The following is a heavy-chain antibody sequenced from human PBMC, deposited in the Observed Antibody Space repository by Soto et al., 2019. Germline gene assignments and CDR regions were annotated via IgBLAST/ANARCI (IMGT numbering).Heavy chain of an antibody. CDR2: ISYDGSNK. CDR1: GFTFSNYI. D-gene: IGHD5-18*01. CDR3: AGGDTYYAMGV. Sequence: QLQLVDSGGGVVQPGRSLRLSCAASGFTFSNYILHWVRQAPGKGLEWVAFISYDGSNKDYADSMKGRFTIPRDNSMNTLYLQLNSLRPEDTAVYYCAGGDTYYAMGVW. V-gene: IGHV3-30-3*01. J-gene: IGHJ6*01.